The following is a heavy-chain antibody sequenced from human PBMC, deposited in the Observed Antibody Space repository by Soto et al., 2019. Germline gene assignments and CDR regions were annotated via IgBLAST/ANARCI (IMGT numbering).Heavy chain of an antibody. Sequence: SETLSLTCTVSRGSLNSHYWSWIRQPPGKGLEWIGYIYYTGSTNYNPSLKSRVTISVDTSKNQFSLRLTSATAADTAVYYCARTSDRSPYYLSTDSWGQGTRVTVSS. D-gene: IGHD3-22*01. V-gene: IGHV4-59*11. CDR3: ARTSDRSPYYLSTDS. CDR1: RGSLNSHY. J-gene: IGHJ4*02. CDR2: IYYTGST.